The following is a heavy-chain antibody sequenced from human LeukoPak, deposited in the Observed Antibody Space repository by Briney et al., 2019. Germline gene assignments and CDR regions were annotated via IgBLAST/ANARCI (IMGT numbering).Heavy chain of an antibody. J-gene: IGHJ4*02. D-gene: IGHD3-16*02. CDR2: ISGNGGGT. CDR1: GFAFSSYA. CDR3: AKLYYDYIWGSYRYYFFDS. V-gene: IGHV3-23*01. Sequence: GGSLRLSCAASGFAFSSYAMSWVRQAPGKGLEWVSGISGNGGGTYYADSVKGRFTISRDNSKNTLYLQMNSLRAEDTALYYCAKLYYDYIWGSYRYYFFDSWGQGTLSTVSS.